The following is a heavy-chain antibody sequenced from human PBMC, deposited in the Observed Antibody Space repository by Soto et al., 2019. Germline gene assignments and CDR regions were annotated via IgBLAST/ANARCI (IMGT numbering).Heavy chain of an antibody. CDR2: LDAEGGET. Sequence: GASVKVSCKVSGYSLSDLSIHWVRQAPGKGLEWMGGLDAEGGETIYAQKLQGRGTMTEDTSTDTAYMELSSLTSEGTAMYYCATLPRTIERTPAAIWSFDSWGQGTLVTVSS. D-gene: IGHD2-2*01. J-gene: IGHJ4*02. CDR1: GYSLSDLS. CDR3: ATLPRTIERTPAAIWSFDS. V-gene: IGHV1-24*01.